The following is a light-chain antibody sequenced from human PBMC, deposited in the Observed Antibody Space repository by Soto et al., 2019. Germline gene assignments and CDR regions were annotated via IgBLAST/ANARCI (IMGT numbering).Light chain of an antibody. CDR1: QTVASNY. CDR2: GAS. CDR3: QQYGASPRT. Sequence: EIVLTQSPGSLSLSPGERATLSCRASQTVASNYLAWYHQKPGQAPRLLIYGASNRATGIPDRFSGSGSGTDFSLTISRLEPEDFAVYYCQQYGASPRTFGGGTKVDIK. V-gene: IGKV3-20*01. J-gene: IGKJ4*01.